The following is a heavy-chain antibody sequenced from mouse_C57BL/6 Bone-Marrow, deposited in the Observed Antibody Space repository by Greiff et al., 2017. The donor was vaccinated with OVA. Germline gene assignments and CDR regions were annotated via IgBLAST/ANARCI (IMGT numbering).Heavy chain of an antibody. Sequence: VQLQQPGTELVKPGASVKLSCKASGYTFTSYWMHWVKQRPGQGLEWIGNINPSNGGTNYNEKFKSKATLTVDKSSSTAYMQLSSLTSEDAAVYDCARSYYGSSPGWYFDVWGTGTTVTVSS. CDR2: INPSNGGT. V-gene: IGHV1-53*01. CDR1: GYTFTSYW. J-gene: IGHJ1*03. D-gene: IGHD1-1*01. CDR3: ARSYYGSSPGWYFDV.